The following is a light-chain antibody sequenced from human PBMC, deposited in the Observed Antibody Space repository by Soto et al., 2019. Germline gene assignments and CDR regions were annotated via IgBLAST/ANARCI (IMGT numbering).Light chain of an antibody. V-gene: IGKV3-20*01. CDR3: QQCDTSPRA. CDR1: QSGSTN. J-gene: IGKJ1*01. CDR2: GAS. Sequence: EVMLTQSPATLSVSPGERATLSCRTSQSGSTNLAWYQQKPGQAPRLLIYGASIRDAGIPDRFSGSGSGTDFTLTIIRLQPEDFAVYYCQQCDTSPRAFGQGTKVDIK.